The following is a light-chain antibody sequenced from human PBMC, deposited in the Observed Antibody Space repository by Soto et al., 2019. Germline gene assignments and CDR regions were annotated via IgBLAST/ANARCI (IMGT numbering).Light chain of an antibody. CDR1: QSISGW. V-gene: IGKV1-39*01. CDR2: DAF. J-gene: IGKJ1*01. Sequence: IQMTQSPPSLSASVGDRVIITCRASQSISGWLAWYQQKPGKAPKLLIFDAFSLESGVPSRFSGSGSGTDFTLTISSLQPEDFATYYCQQSYSTPQTFGQGTKVDIK. CDR3: QQSYSTPQT.